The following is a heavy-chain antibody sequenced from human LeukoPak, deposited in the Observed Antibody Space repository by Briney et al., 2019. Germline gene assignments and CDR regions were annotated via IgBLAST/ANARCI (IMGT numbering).Heavy chain of an antibody. J-gene: IGHJ4*02. D-gene: IGHD4-23*01. Sequence: VQPGGSLRLSCAASGFTFSSYSMNWVRQAPGKGLEWVSYISSSSGTIYYADSVKGRFTISRDNAKNSLCLQMCSLRDEDTAVYYCAKGGGAYGGIDYWGQGTLVTVSS. CDR2: ISSSSGTI. CDR3: AKGGGAYGGIDY. CDR1: GFTFSSYS. V-gene: IGHV3-48*02.